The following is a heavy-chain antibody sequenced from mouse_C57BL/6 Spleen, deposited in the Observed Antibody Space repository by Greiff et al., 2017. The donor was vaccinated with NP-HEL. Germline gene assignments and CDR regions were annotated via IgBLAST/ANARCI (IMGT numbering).Heavy chain of an antibody. V-gene: IGHV1-76*01. Sequence: QVQLKESGAELVRPGASVKLSCKASGYTFTDYYINWVKQRPGQGLEWIARIYPGSGNTYYNEKFKGKATLTAEKSSSTAYMQLSSLTSEDSAVYFCARDYSNSLDYWGQGTSVTVSS. CDR1: GYTFTDYY. CDR2: IYPGSGNT. D-gene: IGHD2-5*01. J-gene: IGHJ4*01. CDR3: ARDYSNSLDY.